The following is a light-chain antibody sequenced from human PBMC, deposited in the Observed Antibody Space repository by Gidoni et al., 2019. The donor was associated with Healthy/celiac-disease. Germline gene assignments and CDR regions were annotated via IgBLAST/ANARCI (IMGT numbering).Light chain of an antibody. Sequence: IQLTHSASSVSASVGDRVTIPCRASQGIRSWLAWYQQKPGKAPKLLSYAASSLQSGVPSRSSGMGPGTDFTLTISSLQLEDFATYSCQQANSFPLTFXGXTKVEIK. CDR2: AAS. CDR1: QGIRSW. V-gene: IGKV1-12*01. J-gene: IGKJ4*01. CDR3: QQANSFPLT.